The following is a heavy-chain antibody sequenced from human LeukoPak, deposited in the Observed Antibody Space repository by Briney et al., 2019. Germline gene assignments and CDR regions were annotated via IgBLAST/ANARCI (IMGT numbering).Heavy chain of an antibody. CDR2: INNDGSRT. CDR3: ARGGVSGGFDY. CDR1: GFTLSNSW. V-gene: IGHV3-74*01. Sequence: GGSLRLSCAASGFTLSNSWMFWVRQPPGKGLKYVSEINNDGSRTSYADSVKGRFTISRGGAENTLFLRMNSLRAEDTAVYFCARGGVSGGFDYWGQGTLVTVSS. D-gene: IGHD3-10*01. J-gene: IGHJ4*02.